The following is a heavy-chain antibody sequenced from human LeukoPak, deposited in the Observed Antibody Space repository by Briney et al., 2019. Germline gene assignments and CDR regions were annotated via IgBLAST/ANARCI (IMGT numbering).Heavy chain of an antibody. CDR2: ISSSSSYI. CDR1: GFTFSSYS. D-gene: IGHD3-3*01. CDR3: ARVAKSVLRFLEWSTGHTFGP. V-gene: IGHV3-21*01. J-gene: IGHJ5*02. Sequence: PGGSLRLSCAASGFTFSSYSMNWVRQAPGKGLEWVSYISSSSSYIYYAGSVKGRFTISRDNAKNSLFLQMNSLRAEDTAVYYCARVAKSVLRFLEWSTGHTFGPWGQGTLVTVSS.